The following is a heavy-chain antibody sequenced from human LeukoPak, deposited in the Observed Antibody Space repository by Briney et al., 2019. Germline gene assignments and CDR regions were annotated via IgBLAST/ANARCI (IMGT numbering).Heavy chain of an antibody. CDR2: IYYSGST. CDR3: ARPVYCSVTTCTGPLHI. V-gene: IGHV4-39*07. Sequence: SETLSLTCTVSGGSISSSSYYWGWIRQPPGKGLEWIGSIYYSGSTYYNPSLKSRLTISIDTSKNQFSLTLSSVTAAGTALYFCARPVYCSVTTCTGPLHIWGQGTTVTVSS. J-gene: IGHJ3*02. CDR1: GGSISSSSYY. D-gene: IGHD2-15*01.